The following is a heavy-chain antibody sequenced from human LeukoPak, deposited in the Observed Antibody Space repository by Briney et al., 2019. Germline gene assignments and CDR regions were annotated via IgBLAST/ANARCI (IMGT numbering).Heavy chain of an antibody. Sequence: PGRPLRLSCAASGFTFSSYAMHWVRQAPGKGLEWVAVISYDGSNKYYADSVKGRFTISRDNSKNTLYLQMNSLRAEDTAVYYCARDQSTYYYYYGMDVWGQGTTVTVSS. V-gene: IGHV3-30-3*01. CDR1: GFTFSSYA. J-gene: IGHJ6*02. D-gene: IGHD2-2*01. CDR3: ARDQSTYYYYYGMDV. CDR2: ISYDGSNK.